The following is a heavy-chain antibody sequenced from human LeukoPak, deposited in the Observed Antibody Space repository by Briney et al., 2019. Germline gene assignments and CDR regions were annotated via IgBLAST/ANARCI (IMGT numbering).Heavy chain of an antibody. CDR1: GYSISTGYY. Sequence: SETLSLTCTVSGYSISTGYYWGWIRQPPGKGLEWIGSIYQTGSTSYNPSLKSRVTISADTSKNQFSLRLNSVTAADTAVYYCARFWSGLYYFDYWGQGTLVTVSS. V-gene: IGHV4-38-2*02. CDR3: ARFWSGLYYFDY. CDR2: IYQTGST. D-gene: IGHD3-3*01. J-gene: IGHJ4*02.